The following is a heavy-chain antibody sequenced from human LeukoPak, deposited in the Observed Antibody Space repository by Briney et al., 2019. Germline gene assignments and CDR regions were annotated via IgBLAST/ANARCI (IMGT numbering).Heavy chain of an antibody. CDR2: IYYSGST. CDR3: ARPMYSSGRGAFDI. V-gene: IGHV4-39*01. J-gene: IGHJ3*02. D-gene: IGHD6-19*01. Sequence: SETLSLTCTVSGGSISSSSYYWGWIRQPPGKGLEWMGSIYYSGSTYYNPSLKSRVTISVDTSKNQFSLKLSSVTAADTAVYYCARPMYSSGRGAFDIWGQGTMVTVSS. CDR1: GGSISSSSYY.